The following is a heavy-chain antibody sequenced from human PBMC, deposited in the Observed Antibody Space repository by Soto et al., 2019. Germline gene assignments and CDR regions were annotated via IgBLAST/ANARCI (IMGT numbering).Heavy chain of an antibody. D-gene: IGHD3-10*01. CDR2: TYYRSKWYN. J-gene: IGHJ3*02. CDR1: GDTVSSNRAA. V-gene: IGHV6-1*01. CDR3: AREVLRFGELLYGFDI. Sequence: SQTLSLTCVISGDTVSSNRAAWTWIRQSPSRGLEWLGRTYYRSKWYNDYAVSMKSRITINPDTSRNQFSLQVNSVTPEDTAVYYCAREVLRFGELLYGFDIWGQGTMVTVSS.